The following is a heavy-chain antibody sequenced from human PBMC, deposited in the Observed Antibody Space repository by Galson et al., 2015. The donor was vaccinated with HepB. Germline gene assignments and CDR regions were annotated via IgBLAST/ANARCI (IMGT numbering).Heavy chain of an antibody. J-gene: IGHJ4*02. CDR3: ARHIVSVAYGIYYFDY. V-gene: IGHV4-39*01. CDR2: IYYSGST. Sequence: WGWIRQPPGKGLEWIGSIYYSGSTYYNPSLKSRVTISVDTSKNQFSLKLTSVTAADTAVYYCARHIVSVAYGIYYFDYWGQGTLVTVSS. D-gene: IGHD2-21*01.